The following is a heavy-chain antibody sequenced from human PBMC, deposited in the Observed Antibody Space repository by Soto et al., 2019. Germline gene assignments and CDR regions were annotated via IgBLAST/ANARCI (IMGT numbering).Heavy chain of an antibody. Sequence: ASVKGSCKASGYIFSGYYIHWVRQAPGQGLEWMGIINPSGGTTTYAQKFQGRVTVTRDTSTSTVYMELSSLRSEDTAVYYCARDHPHSYGVYYFDYWGQGTPVTVSS. D-gene: IGHD5-18*01. CDR3: ARDHPHSYGVYYFDY. J-gene: IGHJ4*02. CDR2: INPSGGTT. V-gene: IGHV1-46*01. CDR1: GYIFSGYY.